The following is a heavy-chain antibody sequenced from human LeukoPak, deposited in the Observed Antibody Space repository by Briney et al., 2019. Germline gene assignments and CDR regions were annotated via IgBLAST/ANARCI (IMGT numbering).Heavy chain of an antibody. CDR2: IYYSGST. J-gene: IGHJ4*02. V-gene: IGHV4-39*07. D-gene: IGHD5-18*01. CDR1: GGSISSSSYY. Sequence: SETLSLTCTVSGGSISSSSYYWGWIRQPPGKGLEWIGSIYYSGSTYYNPSLKSRVTISVDTSKNQFSLKLSSVTAADTAVYYCAREEYSYGRKHYFDYWGQGTLVTVSS. CDR3: AREEYSYGRKHYFDY.